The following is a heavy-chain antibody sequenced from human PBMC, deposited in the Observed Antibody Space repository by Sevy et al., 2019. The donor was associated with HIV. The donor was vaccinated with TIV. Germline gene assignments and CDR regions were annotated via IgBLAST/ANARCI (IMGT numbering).Heavy chain of an antibody. D-gene: IGHD6-19*01. CDR3: ARDAGYSTVWYPGY. V-gene: IGHV3-30*03. Sequence: GESLKISCAASGFSFSTHGMHWVRQAPGNGLEWVAVISFDGSDKYYSESVKGRFTISRDNSKNTLLLQMSSPRAEDTAVYYCARDAGYSTVWYPGYWGQGTLVTVSS. CDR1: GFSFSTHG. CDR2: ISFDGSDK. J-gene: IGHJ4*02.